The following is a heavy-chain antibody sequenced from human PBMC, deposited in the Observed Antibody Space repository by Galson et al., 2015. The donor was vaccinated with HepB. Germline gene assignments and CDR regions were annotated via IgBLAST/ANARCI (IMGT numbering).Heavy chain of an antibody. CDR1: GFTFSSYG. CDR2: ISYDGSNK. Sequence: SLILSCAASGFTFSSYGMHWVRQAPGKGLEWVAIISYDGSNKYYADSVKGRFTISRDNSKNTLYLQMNSLRAEDTAVYYCAKVAGDESHDYWGQGTLVTVSS. V-gene: IGHV3-30*18. J-gene: IGHJ4*02. CDR3: AKVAGDESHDY. D-gene: IGHD3-16*01.